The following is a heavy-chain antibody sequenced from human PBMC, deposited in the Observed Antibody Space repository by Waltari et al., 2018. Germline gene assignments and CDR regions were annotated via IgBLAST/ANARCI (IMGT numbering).Heavy chain of an antibody. CDR3: ARDREGISWTLDY. J-gene: IGHJ4*02. CDR1: GFAFRSYA. D-gene: IGHD6-13*01. Sequence: DVQLVESGGGLVKPGGSLRLSCAASGFAFRSYAMNWVRQAPGRGLEWVASISGSGRSYIFYTDSVKGRFTISRDNAKNSLFLQMNSLRAEDTAVYYCARDREGISWTLDYWGQGTLVTVSS. V-gene: IGHV3-21*01. CDR2: ISGSGRSYI.